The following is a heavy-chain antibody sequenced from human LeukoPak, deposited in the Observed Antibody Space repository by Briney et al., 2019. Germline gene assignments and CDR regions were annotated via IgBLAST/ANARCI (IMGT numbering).Heavy chain of an antibody. CDR3: AKGTRGLLWFGESNYYMDV. CDR2: INSDGSST. V-gene: IGHV3-74*01. D-gene: IGHD3-10*01. J-gene: IGHJ6*03. CDR1: GFTFSSYW. Sequence: GGSLRLSCAASGFTFSSYWMHWVRQAPGKGLVWVSRINSDGSSTYYADSVKGRFTISRDNSKNTLYLQMNSLRAEDTAVYYCAKGTRGLLWFGESNYYMDVWGKGTTVTISS.